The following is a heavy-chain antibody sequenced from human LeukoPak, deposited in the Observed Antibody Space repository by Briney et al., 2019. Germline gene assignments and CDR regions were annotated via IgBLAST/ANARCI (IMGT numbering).Heavy chain of an antibody. D-gene: IGHD1-26*01. CDR3: ARRWEGTFDI. Sequence: GASLQISCKGSGYIFTRYWIGWVRQMPGKGLESMGIIFPGDSDTRYSPPFQGQVTISADKSITTAYLQWSSLKASDTAMYYCARRWEGTFDIWGQGTMVTVSS. CDR1: GYIFTRYW. V-gene: IGHV5-51*01. CDR2: IFPGDSDT. J-gene: IGHJ3*02.